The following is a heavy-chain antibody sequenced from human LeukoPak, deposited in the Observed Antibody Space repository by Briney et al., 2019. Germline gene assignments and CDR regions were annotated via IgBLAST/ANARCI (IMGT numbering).Heavy chain of an antibody. V-gene: IGHV3-33*01. CDR2: IWYDGINK. CDR3: ARGSALHRHFDN. CDR1: AFTFSTYV. D-gene: IGHD2-15*01. J-gene: IGHJ4*02. Sequence: GGSLRLSCAASAFTFSTYVMHWVRQAPGKGLEWVAVIWYDGINKYYTDSVRGRFTISRDNSKNTLFLQMNSLRAEATAAYYCARGSALHRHFDNWGQGILVTVAS.